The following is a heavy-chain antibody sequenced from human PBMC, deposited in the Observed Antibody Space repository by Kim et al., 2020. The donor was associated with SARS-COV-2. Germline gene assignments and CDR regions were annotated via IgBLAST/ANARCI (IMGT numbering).Heavy chain of an antibody. CDR1: GFTFNSYA. V-gene: IGHV3-23*01. J-gene: IGHJ1*01. CDR2: IRQSGGNT. Sequence: GGSLRLSCAASGFTFNSYAMSWVRQAPGKGLEWVSGIRQSGGNTEYADSEKGRFSISRDNSKNTLYLQMNRLRAEDTAVYYCAKVTSGSSGWFEYFQRWGQGTLVTVSS. CDR3: AKVTSGSSGWFEYFQR. D-gene: IGHD6-19*01.